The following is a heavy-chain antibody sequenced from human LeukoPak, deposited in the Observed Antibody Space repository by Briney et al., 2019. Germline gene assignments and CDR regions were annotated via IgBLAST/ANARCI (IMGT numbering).Heavy chain of an antibody. CDR1: GFTFSDYW. Sequence: GGSLRLSCAASGFTFSDYWMSWVRQAPGKGLEWVANIKQDESEKYYVDSVKGRFTISRDNAKNSLYLQMNSLRAEDTAVYCCGRDRGRVGATITWGQGTLVIVSS. D-gene: IGHD1-26*01. CDR3: GRDRGRVGATIT. J-gene: IGHJ4*02. V-gene: IGHV3-7*01. CDR2: IKQDESEK.